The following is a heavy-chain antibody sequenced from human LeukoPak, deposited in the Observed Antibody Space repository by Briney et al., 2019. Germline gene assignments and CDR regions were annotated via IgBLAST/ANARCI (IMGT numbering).Heavy chain of an antibody. D-gene: IGHD6-19*01. J-gene: IGHJ4*02. CDR1: GFTFSSYS. CDR2: LSGSGGNT. CDR3: AKELSGGWPFDY. Sequence: GGSLRLSCAASGFTFSSYSMNWVRQAPGKGLEWVSGLSGSGGNTIYADSVKGRFTISRDNSKNTMFLQMNSLRAEDTAVYYCAKELSGGWPFDYWGQGALVTVSS. V-gene: IGHV3-23*01.